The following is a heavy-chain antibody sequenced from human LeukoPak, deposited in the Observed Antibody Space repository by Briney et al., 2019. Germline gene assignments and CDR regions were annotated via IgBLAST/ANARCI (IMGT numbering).Heavy chain of an antibody. Sequence: GKSLRLSCAASGFTFDDYAMHWVRQAPGKGLEWVSGISWNSGSIGYADSVKGRFTISRDNAKNSLYLQMNSLRAEDTALYYCAKDAYYDFWSGYYNGMDVWGQGTTVTVSS. CDR1: GFTFDDYA. D-gene: IGHD3-3*01. CDR2: ISWNSGSI. J-gene: IGHJ6*02. CDR3: AKDAYYDFWSGYYNGMDV. V-gene: IGHV3-9*01.